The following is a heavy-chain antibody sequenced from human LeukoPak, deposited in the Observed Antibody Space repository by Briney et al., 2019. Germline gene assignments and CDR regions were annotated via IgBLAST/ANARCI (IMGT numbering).Heavy chain of an antibody. J-gene: IGHJ4*02. D-gene: IGHD2-15*01. CDR1: GDSVSSSDW. Sequence: SETLSLTCGVSGDSVSSSDWWTWVRQFPGKGLEWIGEIHHSGDTNYNPSLKSRVIISVDKSRNQFSLNLTSVTDADTAIYYCAKMIPATPDYFDYWGQGILVIVS. CDR3: AKMIPATPDYFDY. CDR2: IHHSGDT. V-gene: IGHV4-4*02.